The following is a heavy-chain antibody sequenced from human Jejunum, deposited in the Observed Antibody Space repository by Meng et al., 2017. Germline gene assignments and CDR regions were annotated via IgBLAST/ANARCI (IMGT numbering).Heavy chain of an antibody. CDR3: ARDSPLDTAMVDP. Sequence: GGSLRLSCAASGFTFSSYEMNWVRQAPGKGLEWISYISSSGTTIYYADSVKGRFTISRDNGKNSLYLQMNSLRAEDTAVYYCARDSPLDTAMVDPWGQGTLVTVSS. CDR2: ISSSGTTI. V-gene: IGHV3-48*03. J-gene: IGHJ5*02. CDR1: GFTFSSYE. D-gene: IGHD5-18*01.